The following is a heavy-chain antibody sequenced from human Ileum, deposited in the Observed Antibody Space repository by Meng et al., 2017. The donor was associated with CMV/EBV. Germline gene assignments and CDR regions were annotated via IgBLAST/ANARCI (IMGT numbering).Heavy chain of an antibody. V-gene: IGHV3-74*01. Sequence: GESLKISCAASGFTFSSFWIHWVRQAPGQGLVWVSRINGGGSTTNYADSVKGRFTISRDNAKSTLFLQMNSLREEDTAVYYCTRGQSGYGRFDSWGQGTLVTVSS. CDR2: INGGGSTT. CDR1: GFTFSSFW. CDR3: TRGQSGYGRFDS. D-gene: IGHD5-12*01. J-gene: IGHJ5*01.